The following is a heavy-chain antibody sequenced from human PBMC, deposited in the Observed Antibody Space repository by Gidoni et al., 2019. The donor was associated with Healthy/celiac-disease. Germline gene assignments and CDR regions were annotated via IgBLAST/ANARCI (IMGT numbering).Heavy chain of an antibody. D-gene: IGHD3-22*01. J-gene: IGHJ4*02. Sequence: QVQLVESGGGVVQPGRSLRVSCAASGFTFSIYGLHWVRQAPGKGLEWVGVIWYEGSNKYYADSVKGRFTISRDNSKNTLYLQMNSLRAEDTAVYYCARDGNYYDSSGYYETLYYFDYWGQGTLVTVSS. CDR3: ARDGNYYDSSGYYETLYYFDY. V-gene: IGHV3-33*01. CDR1: GFTFSIYG. CDR2: IWYEGSNK.